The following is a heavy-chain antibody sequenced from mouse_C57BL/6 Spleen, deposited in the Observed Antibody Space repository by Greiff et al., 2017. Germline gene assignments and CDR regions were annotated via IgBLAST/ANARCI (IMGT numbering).Heavy chain of an antibody. V-gene: IGHV1-82*01. J-gene: IGHJ2*01. CDR1: GYAFSSSW. CDR2: IYPGDGDT. CDR3: ARSGYGGCYLDY. D-gene: IGHD2-2*01. Sequence: QVQLQQSGPELVKPGASVKISCKASGYAFSSSWMNWVKQRPGKGLEWIGRIYPGDGDTNYNGKFKGKATLTADKSSSTAYMQLSSLTSEDSSVYDWARSGYGGCYLDYWGQGTTLTVSS.